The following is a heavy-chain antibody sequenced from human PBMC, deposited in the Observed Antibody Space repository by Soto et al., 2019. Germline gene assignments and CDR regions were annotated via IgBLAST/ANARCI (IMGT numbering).Heavy chain of an antibody. V-gene: IGHV4-30-2*01. Sequence: PSETLSLTCAVSGGSISSGGYSWSWIRQPPGKGLEWIGYIYHSGSTYYNPSLKSRVTISVDRSKNQFSLKLSSVTAADTAVYYCARAVTTGAEDYYYGMDVWGQGTTVTVSS. CDR2: IYHSGST. J-gene: IGHJ6*02. D-gene: IGHD4-17*01. CDR1: GGSISSGGYS. CDR3: ARAVTTGAEDYYYGMDV.